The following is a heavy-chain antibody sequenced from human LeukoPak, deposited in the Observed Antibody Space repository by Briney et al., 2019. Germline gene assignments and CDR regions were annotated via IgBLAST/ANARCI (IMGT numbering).Heavy chain of an antibody. Sequence: PSETLSLTCTVSGGSISSYYWSWIRQPPGKGLEWIGYIYYSGSTNYNPSLKSRVTISVDTSKNQFSLKLSSVTAADTAVYYCARDVGVSSSWYSRSYYYYGMDVWGQGTTVTVSS. CDR1: GGSISSYY. V-gene: IGHV4-59*01. D-gene: IGHD6-13*01. CDR2: IYYSGST. J-gene: IGHJ6*02. CDR3: ARDVGVSSSWYSRSYYYYGMDV.